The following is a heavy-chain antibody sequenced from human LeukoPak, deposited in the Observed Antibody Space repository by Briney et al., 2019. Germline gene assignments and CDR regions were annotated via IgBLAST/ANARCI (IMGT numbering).Heavy chain of an antibody. D-gene: IGHD1-26*01. CDR1: GGSISSYY. CDR3: ARAGATYYAFDI. Sequence: SETLSLTCSVSGGSISSYYWSWIRQPPGKGLEWIGYIYYSGSTNYNPSLKSRVTISVDTSKNQFSLKLSSVTAADTAVYYCARAGATYYAFDIWGQGTLVTVSS. J-gene: IGHJ4*02. V-gene: IGHV4-59*08. CDR2: IYYSGST.